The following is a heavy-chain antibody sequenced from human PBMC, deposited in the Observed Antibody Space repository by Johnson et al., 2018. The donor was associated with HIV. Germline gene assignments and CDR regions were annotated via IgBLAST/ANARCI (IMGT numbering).Heavy chain of an antibody. V-gene: IGHV3-66*03. CDR2: IYSGGST. CDR3: GRDINYSNYVTDAFDI. J-gene: IGHJ3*02. D-gene: IGHD4-11*01. Sequence: VQLVESGGGLIQPGGSLRLSCAASGFTVSSNYMSWVRQAPGKGLEWVSVIYSGGSTDYADSVQGRFTISRDSSKNTLYLQMNSLRAEDTAVYYCGRDINYSNYVTDAFDIWGQGTVVTVSS. CDR1: GFTVSSNY.